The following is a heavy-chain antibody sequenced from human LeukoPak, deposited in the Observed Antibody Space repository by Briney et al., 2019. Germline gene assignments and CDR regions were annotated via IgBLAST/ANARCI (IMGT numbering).Heavy chain of an antibody. V-gene: IGHV4-59*08. CDR1: GGSISRYY. D-gene: IGHD3-3*02. Sequence: SETLSLTCTVSGGSISRYYWSWIRQPPGKGLEWIGYIYYSGGTDYNPSLKSRVTISVDTSKNQFSLKLRSVTAADTAVYYCASHVPISGPYDASDIWGQGTMVTVSP. J-gene: IGHJ3*02. CDR2: IYYSGGT. CDR3: ASHVPISGPYDASDI.